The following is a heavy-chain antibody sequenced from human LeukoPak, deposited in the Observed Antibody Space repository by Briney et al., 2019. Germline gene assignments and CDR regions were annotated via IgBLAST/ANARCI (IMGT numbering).Heavy chain of an antibody. CDR1: GGSISSIIYY. Sequence: SETLSLTCTVSGGSISSIIYYWGWIRQPPGKGLEWIGTIYYSGSTYYNLSLKSRVTISVDTSRNQFSLKLSSVTAADTAVYYCARHSRSVDYGSGSYTWDYWGQGTLVTVSS. D-gene: IGHD3-10*01. V-gene: IGHV4-39*01. CDR2: IYYSGST. J-gene: IGHJ4*02. CDR3: ARHSRSVDYGSGSYTWDY.